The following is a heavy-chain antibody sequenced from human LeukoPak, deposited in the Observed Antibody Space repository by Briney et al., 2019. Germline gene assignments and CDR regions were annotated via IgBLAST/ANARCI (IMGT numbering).Heavy chain of an antibody. Sequence: GGSLRLSCAASGFTFSSYGMHWVRQAPGKGLEWVAVISYDGSSKYYADSVKGRFTISRDNSKNTLYLQMNSLRAEDTAVYYCAKTRPLDSSSWSHGDYWGQGTLVTVSS. CDR3: AKTRPLDSSSWSHGDY. J-gene: IGHJ4*02. V-gene: IGHV3-30*18. CDR2: ISYDGSSK. D-gene: IGHD6-13*01. CDR1: GFTFSSYG.